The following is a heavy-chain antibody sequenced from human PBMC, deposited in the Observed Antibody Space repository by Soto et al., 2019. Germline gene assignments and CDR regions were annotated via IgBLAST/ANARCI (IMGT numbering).Heavy chain of an antibody. CDR2: INPSGGST. CDR3: ARNTDSSSWAYYYYGMDV. Sequence: GTSVEVSCTASGYSFTSYYMHWVRQATGQGLEWMGIINPSGGSTSYAQKFQDRVTMTRDTSTSTVYMELSSLRSEDTAVYYCARNTDSSSWAYYYYGMDVWGQGTTVTVSS. V-gene: IGHV1-46*01. D-gene: IGHD6-6*01. CDR1: GYSFTSYY. J-gene: IGHJ6*02.